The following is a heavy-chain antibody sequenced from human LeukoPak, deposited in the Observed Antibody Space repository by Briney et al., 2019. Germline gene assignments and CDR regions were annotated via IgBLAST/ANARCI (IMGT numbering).Heavy chain of an antibody. V-gene: IGHV4-34*01. J-gene: IGHJ5*02. CDR2: INHSGST. CDR1: GGSFSGYY. CDR3: ARGGYGGYADNWFDP. D-gene: IGHD5-12*01. Sequence: SETLSLTCAVYGGSFSGYYWSWIRQPPGKGLEWIGEINHSGSTNYNPSLKSRGTISVDTSKNQFSLKLSSVTAADTAVYYCARGGYGGYADNWFDPWGQGTLVTVSS.